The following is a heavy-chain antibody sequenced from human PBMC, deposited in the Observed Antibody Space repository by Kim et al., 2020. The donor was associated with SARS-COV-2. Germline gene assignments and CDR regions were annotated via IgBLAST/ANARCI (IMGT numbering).Heavy chain of an antibody. Sequence: GRFNISRDNSKNTLYLQMNSLRGGDTAVYYCARDPRITIFGVVIDYYGMDVWGQGTTVTVSS. V-gene: IGHV3-66*01. CDR3: ARDPRITIFGVVIDYYGMDV. J-gene: IGHJ6*02. D-gene: IGHD3-3*01.